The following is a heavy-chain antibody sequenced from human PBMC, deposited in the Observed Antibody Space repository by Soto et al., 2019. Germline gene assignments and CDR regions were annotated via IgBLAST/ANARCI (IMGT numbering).Heavy chain of an antibody. J-gene: IGHJ4*02. D-gene: IGHD2-21*01. V-gene: IGHV3-23*01. CDR2: VFGHGGGP. CDR3: AKMRGMEVWDYSLDY. Sequence: EVQLLESGGDLVQPGGSLRLSCAASGFTFSSFAMSWVRQAPGKGLEWLSRVFGHGGGPDYADSVKGRFTISRDNSKNTLFLQMSSLRVDDTAIYYCAKMRGMEVWDYSLDYWGQGTLVTVSS. CDR1: GFTFSSFA.